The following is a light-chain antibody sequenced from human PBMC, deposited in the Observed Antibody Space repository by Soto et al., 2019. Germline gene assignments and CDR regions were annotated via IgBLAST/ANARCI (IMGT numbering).Light chain of an antibody. V-gene: IGKV1-27*01. CDR2: AAS. CDR3: QKYNSAADT. Sequence: DIQMTQSPSSLSASVGDRVTITCRASQGISNYLDWYQQKPGKVPKLLIYAASTLQSGVPSRFSGSGSGTDFTLTISSLQSEDVATYYCQKYNSAADTCGQGTKLEIK. J-gene: IGKJ2*01. CDR1: QGISNY.